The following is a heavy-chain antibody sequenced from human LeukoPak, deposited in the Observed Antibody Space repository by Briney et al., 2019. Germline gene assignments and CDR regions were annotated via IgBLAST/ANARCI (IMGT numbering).Heavy chain of an antibody. V-gene: IGHV3-23*01. CDR3: AREWFDFDY. CDR1: GFTFSNHA. D-gene: IGHD3-22*01. CDR2: ITGSGSST. Sequence: GGSLRLSCAASGFTFSNHAMTWVRQAPGKGLGWVSEITGSGSSTYYADSVKGRFTISRDNSKNTMFLQINSVRAEDTATYYCAREWFDFDYWGQGILVTVSS. J-gene: IGHJ4*02.